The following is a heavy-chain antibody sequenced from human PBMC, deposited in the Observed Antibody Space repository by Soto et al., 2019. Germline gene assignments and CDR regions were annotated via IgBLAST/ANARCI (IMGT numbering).Heavy chain of an antibody. Sequence: QVQLVESGGGVVQPGRSLRLSCAASGFTFSSYGMHWVRQAPGKGLEWVAVISYDGSNKYYADSVKGRFTISRDNSKNTLYLQMNSLRAEDTAVYYCRAATIFWGDYFDYWGQGTLVTVSS. D-gene: IGHD3-16*01. V-gene: IGHV3-30*03. CDR2: ISYDGSNK. CDR1: GFTFSSYG. CDR3: RAATIFWGDYFDY. J-gene: IGHJ4*02.